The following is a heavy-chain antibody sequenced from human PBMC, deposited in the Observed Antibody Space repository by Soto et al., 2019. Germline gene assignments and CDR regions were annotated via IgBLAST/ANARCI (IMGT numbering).Heavy chain of an antibody. Sequence: PSETLSLTCAVYGGSFSGYYCCWIRQPPGQGLEWIGESNHSGSTNYNPSLKRRVTISVDTSKNQFSLKLSSVTAADRAVYYCARGRGDIVLIVYGYYFGYWGQGTLVTVSS. CDR3: ARGRGDIVLIVYGYYFGY. J-gene: IGHJ4*02. D-gene: IGHD2-8*01. V-gene: IGHV4-34*01. CDR2: SNHSGST. CDR1: GGSFSGYY.